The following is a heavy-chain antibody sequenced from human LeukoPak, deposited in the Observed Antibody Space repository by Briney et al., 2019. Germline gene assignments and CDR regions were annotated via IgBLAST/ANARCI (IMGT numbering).Heavy chain of an antibody. D-gene: IGHD5-18*01. J-gene: IGHJ4*02. Sequence: GASVKVSCKASAYTFTGYYMHWVRQAPGQGLEWMGWINPNNGGTNYAQKFQGRVTMTRDTSISTAYMELSRLRSDDTAVYYCARVDTAMGIDYWGQGTLVTVSS. V-gene: IGHV1-2*02. CDR2: INPNNGGT. CDR1: AYTFTGYY. CDR3: ARVDTAMGIDY.